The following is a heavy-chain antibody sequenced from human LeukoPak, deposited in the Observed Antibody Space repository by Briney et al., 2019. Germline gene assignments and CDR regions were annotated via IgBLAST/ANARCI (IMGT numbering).Heavy chain of an antibody. D-gene: IGHD3-10*01. Sequence: SETLSLTCAVYGGSFSGYYWSWIRQPPGKGLEWIGEINHSGSTNYNPSLKSRVTLSVDTSKNQFSLKLSSVTAADTAVYYCARARQLLWFGELLFGWFDPWGQGTLVTVSS. J-gene: IGHJ5*02. CDR1: GGSFSGYY. CDR2: INHSGST. CDR3: ARARQLLWFGELLFGWFDP. V-gene: IGHV4-34*01.